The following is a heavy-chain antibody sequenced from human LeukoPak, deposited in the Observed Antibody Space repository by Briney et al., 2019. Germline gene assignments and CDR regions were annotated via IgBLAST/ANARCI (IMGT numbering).Heavy chain of an antibody. CDR3: ATETAGPGGNFDY. CDR2: IKQDGSEK. V-gene: IGHV3-7*01. D-gene: IGHD3-16*01. J-gene: IGHJ4*02. CDR1: GFTFSSYW. Sequence: GSLRLSCAASGFTFSSYWMSWVRQAPGKGLEWVANIKQDGSEKYYVDSVKGRFTISRDNAKNSLYLQMNSLRAEDTAVYYCATETAGPGGNFDYWGQGTLVTVSS.